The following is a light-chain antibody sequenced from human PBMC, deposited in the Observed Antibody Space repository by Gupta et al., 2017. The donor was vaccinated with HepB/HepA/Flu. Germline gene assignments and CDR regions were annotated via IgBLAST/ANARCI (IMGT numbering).Light chain of an antibody. CDR1: QSVSTY. Sequence: IVLTQSPATLSLSPGERATLSCRASQSVSTYVAWYQQKPGQAPRLLIYDTFNRAPGIPARCSGSGSGTDFTLTISSREPQDFAVYYCQQRNNWPLFTFGPGTKVDF. V-gene: IGKV3-11*01. CDR3: QQRNNWPLFT. J-gene: IGKJ3*01. CDR2: DTF.